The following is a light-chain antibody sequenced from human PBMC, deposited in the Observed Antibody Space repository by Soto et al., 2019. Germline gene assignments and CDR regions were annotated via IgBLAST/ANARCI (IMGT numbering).Light chain of an antibody. J-gene: IGKJ3*01. CDR2: EAS. CDR1: PAINIY. V-gene: IGKV1-33*01. Sequence: DIQMTQSPSSLSASVGDRVTITCQASPAINIYLNWYRQKLGKAPDLLIYEASNLQNGVPSRFTGGGSETHFTLANNSLQPEDSGTYYCQQYDNLPVTFGPGTKLDI. CDR3: QQYDNLPVT.